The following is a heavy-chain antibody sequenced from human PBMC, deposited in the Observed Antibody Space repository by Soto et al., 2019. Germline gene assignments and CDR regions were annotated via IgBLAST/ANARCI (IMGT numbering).Heavy chain of an antibody. Sequence: GGSLRLSCAASGFTFSSYEMNWVRQAPGKGLEWVSYISSSGSTIYYADSVKGRFTISRDNAKNSLYLQMNSLRAEDPAVYYCASLYSSSWYAFDIWGQGTMVTVSS. CDR2: ISSSGSTI. CDR3: ASLYSSSWYAFDI. J-gene: IGHJ3*02. V-gene: IGHV3-48*03. CDR1: GFTFSSYE. D-gene: IGHD6-13*01.